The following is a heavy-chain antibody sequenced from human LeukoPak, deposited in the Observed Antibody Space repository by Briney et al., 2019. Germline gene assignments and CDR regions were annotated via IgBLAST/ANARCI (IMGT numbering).Heavy chain of an antibody. J-gene: IGHJ4*02. Sequence: RSGRSLRLSCAASGFIVSSNYMSWVRQAPGKGLEWVSVIYSGGTTYYASSVKGRFTISRDNSKNTLYLQMNSLRAEDTAVYYCAREGQVANYDFWSGYYTGSPFDCWGQGTLVTVSS. CDR2: IYSGGTT. D-gene: IGHD3-3*01. CDR3: AREGQVANYDFWSGYYTGSPFDC. CDR1: GFIVSSNY. V-gene: IGHV3-53*05.